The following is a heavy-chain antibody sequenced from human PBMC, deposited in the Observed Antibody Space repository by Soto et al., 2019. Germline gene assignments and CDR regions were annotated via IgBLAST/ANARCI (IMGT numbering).Heavy chain of an antibody. CDR3: ATDTSLFRGRVADTPWFET. J-gene: IGHJ5*02. CDR2: IVPIFGTT. Sequence: QVHLVQSGAEVRKPGSSVRVSCKASGGALSSIAISWVRQAPGLGVVWMGMIVPIFGTTDNSQKFQGRVTITADESTCIVYMEMTSLTSEDTGMYYCATDTSLFRGRVADTPWFETWGQGTLVTVSS. V-gene: IGHV1-69*18. CDR1: GGALSSIA. D-gene: IGHD3-10*01.